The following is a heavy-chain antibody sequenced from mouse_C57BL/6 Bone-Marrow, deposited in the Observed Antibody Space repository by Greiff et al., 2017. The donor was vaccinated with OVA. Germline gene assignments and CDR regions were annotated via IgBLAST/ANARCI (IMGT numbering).Heavy chain of an antibody. Sequence: LQESGAELARPGASVKLSCKASGYTFTSYGISWVKQSTGQGLEWIGEIYPRSGNTYYNEQFKGKATLTADKSSSTEYMELRSLTSEDSAVYFCARWMGYDNLDYWGQGTTLTVSS. V-gene: IGHV1-81*01. CDR1: GYTFTSYG. J-gene: IGHJ2*01. CDR3: ARWMGYDNLDY. D-gene: IGHD2-2*01. CDR2: IYPRSGNT.